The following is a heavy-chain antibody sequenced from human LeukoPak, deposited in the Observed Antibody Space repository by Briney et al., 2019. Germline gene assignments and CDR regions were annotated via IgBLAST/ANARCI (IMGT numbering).Heavy chain of an antibody. D-gene: IGHD5-24*01. CDR2: ISGSGGST. CDR1: GFTFSSYA. Sequence: SGGSLRLSCAASGFTFSSYAMSWVRQAPGKGLEWVSAISGSGGSTYYADSVKGRFTISRDNSKNTLYLQMNSLRAEDTAVYYCASQETPAAYYYYMDVWGKGTTVTVSS. CDR3: ASQETPAAYYYYMDV. J-gene: IGHJ6*03. V-gene: IGHV3-23*01.